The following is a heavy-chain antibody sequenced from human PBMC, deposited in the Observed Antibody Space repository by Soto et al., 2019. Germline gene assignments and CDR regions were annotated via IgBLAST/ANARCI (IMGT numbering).Heavy chain of an antibody. CDR3: ARDCTNGVCYSGLDSYYGMDV. Sequence: GASVKVSCKASGYTFTSYGISWVRQAPGQGLEWMGWISAYNGNTNYAQKLQGRVTMTTDTSTSTAYMELRSLRSDDTAVYYCARDCTNGVCYSGLDSYYGMDVWGQGTTVTVSS. CDR1: GYTFTSYG. D-gene: IGHD2-8*01. CDR2: ISAYNGNT. V-gene: IGHV1-18*01. J-gene: IGHJ6*02.